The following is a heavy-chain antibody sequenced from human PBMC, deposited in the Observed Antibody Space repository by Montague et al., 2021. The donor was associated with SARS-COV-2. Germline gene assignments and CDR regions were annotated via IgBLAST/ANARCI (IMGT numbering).Heavy chain of an antibody. CDR1: GGSISSGSHY. V-gene: IGHV4-39*07. J-gene: IGHJ3*02. CDR2: LYYSGNT. Sequence: SETLSLTCTIYGGSISSGSHYRSWIRQPSGPGMEWIGGLYYSGNTYYNPSLKSRVTISVDPSKNQFSLKLTSVTAADTAVYFCAREGAVVGARRTFDIWGQGTMVTVSS. CDR3: AREGAVVGARRTFDI. D-gene: IGHD1-26*01.